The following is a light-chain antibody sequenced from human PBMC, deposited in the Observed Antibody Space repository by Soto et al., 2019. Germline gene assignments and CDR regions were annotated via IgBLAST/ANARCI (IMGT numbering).Light chain of an antibody. CDR1: QSISSW. J-gene: IGKJ1*01. Sequence: DIQMTQSPSTLSASVGDRVTITCGASQSISSWLAWYQQKPGKAPKLLIYDASSLESGVPSRFSGSGSGTEFTLTISSLQPEDIATYYCHQTFANPWTFAHGTKVDVK. V-gene: IGKV1-5*01. CDR2: DAS. CDR3: HQTFANPWT.